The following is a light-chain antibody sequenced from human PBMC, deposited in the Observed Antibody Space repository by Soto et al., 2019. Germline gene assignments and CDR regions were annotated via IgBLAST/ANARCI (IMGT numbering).Light chain of an antibody. CDR3: QQSYSTPPTWT. CDR2: AAS. CDR1: QSISSY. Sequence: DIQMTQSPSSLSASVGDRVTITCRASQSISSYLNWYQQKPGKAPKLLIYAASSLQSGVPSRFSGSGSGTDFTLTISSLQPEDFATYYCQQSYSTPPTWTFGQGTMVEIK. V-gene: IGKV1-39*01. J-gene: IGKJ1*01.